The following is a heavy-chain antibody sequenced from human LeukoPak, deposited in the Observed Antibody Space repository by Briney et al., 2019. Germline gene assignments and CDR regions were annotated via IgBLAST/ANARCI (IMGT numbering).Heavy chain of an antibody. CDR1: GGSIGSYY. J-gene: IGHJ4*02. CDR2: IYYSGST. CDR3: ARSLVGANSMSFDY. D-gene: IGHD1-26*01. V-gene: IGHV4-59*08. Sequence: PSETLSLTCTVSGGSIGSYYWSWIRQPPGKGLEWTGYIYYSGSTNYNPSLKSRVTISVDTSKNQFSLKLSSVTAADTAVYYCARSLVGANSMSFDYWGQGTLVTVSS.